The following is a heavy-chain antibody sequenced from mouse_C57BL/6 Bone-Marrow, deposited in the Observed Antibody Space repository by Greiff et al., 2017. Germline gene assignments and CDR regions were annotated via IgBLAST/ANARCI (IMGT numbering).Heavy chain of an antibody. J-gene: IGHJ3*01. V-gene: IGHV1-7*01. Sequence: HVPVKQSGAELATPGASVKLSCKASGYTFTSYWMHWVKQRPGQGLEWIGYINPSSGHTKYNQKFKDKATLTADKSSSTAYMQLSSLTYEDSAVYYCARGGYDYEVFAYWGQGTLVTVSA. CDR2: INPSSGHT. D-gene: IGHD2-4*01. CDR3: ARGGYDYEVFAY. CDR1: GYTFTSYW.